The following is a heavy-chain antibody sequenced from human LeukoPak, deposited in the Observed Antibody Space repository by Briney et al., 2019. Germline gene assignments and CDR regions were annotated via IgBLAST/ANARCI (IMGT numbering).Heavy chain of an antibody. V-gene: IGHV1-2*02. J-gene: IGHJ5*02. CDR2: INPISGGT. CDR1: GYTFSFYY. D-gene: IGHD3-10*01. CDR3: VRAHLTTVRGVIMGLNGWFDP. Sequence: ASVKVSCTTSGYTFSFYYMHWVRQAPGQGLEWMGWINPISGGTNFAQKFQGRVTMTRDTSISTAYMELGRLTSDDTAVYFCVRAHLTTVRGVIMGLNGWFDPWGQGTLGTVSS.